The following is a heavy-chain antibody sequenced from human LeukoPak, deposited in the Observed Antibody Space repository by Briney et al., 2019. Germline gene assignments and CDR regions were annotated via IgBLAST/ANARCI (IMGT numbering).Heavy chain of an antibody. Sequence: GGSLRLSCAASGFTFDDYAMHWVRQAPGKGLEWVSGISWNSGSIGYADSVKGRFTISRDNAKNSLYLQMNSLRAEDTALYYCAKAPDIVVVPAAADYWGQGTLVTVSS. CDR1: GFTFDDYA. CDR2: ISWNSGSI. J-gene: IGHJ4*02. CDR3: AKAPDIVVVPAAADY. V-gene: IGHV3-9*01. D-gene: IGHD2-2*01.